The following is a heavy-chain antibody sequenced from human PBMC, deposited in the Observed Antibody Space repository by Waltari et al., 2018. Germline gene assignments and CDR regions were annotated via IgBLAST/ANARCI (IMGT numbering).Heavy chain of an antibody. CDR2: ISYDGMNK. Sequence: QVQLVESGGGVVQPGRSLRLSCAASGFTLSSYAMHWVRQAPGKGLEWVAVISYDGMNKYYAESVKGRFTISRDNSKNTLYLQMNSLRAEDTAGYYCARDRRDYWGQGTLVTVSS. J-gene: IGHJ4*02. V-gene: IGHV3-30*04. CDR3: ARDRRDY. CDR1: GFTLSSYA.